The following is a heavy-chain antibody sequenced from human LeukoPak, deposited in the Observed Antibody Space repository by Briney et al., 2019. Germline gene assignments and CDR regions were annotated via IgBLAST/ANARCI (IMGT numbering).Heavy chain of an antibody. CDR1: GFTFSSYN. CDR3: ARCSGCNCYHSDDY. V-gene: IGHV3-21*01. CDR2: ISSRSSYI. J-gene: IGHJ4*02. Sequence: PGGSLRLSCAASGFTFSSYNMNWVRQAPGKGLEWVSSISSRSSYIYYADSVKGRFTISRDNAKNSLYLQMNSLRAEDTAVYYCARCSGCNCYHSDDYWGQGSLVTVCS. D-gene: IGHD2-15*01.